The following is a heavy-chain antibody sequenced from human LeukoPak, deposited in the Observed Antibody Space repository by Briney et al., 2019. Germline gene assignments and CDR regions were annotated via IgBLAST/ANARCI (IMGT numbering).Heavy chain of an antibody. Sequence: GGSLRLSCAASGFTFSSYGMHWVRQAPGKGLEWVPFIRYDGSNKYYADSMRGRFTISRDNSKNTLYLQMNSLRAEDTAVYYCARVSRGIYCSSTSCLDHYFDYWGQGTLVTVSS. CDR3: ARVSRGIYCSSTSCLDHYFDY. V-gene: IGHV3-30*02. J-gene: IGHJ4*02. CDR2: IRYDGSNK. CDR1: GFTFSSYG. D-gene: IGHD2-2*01.